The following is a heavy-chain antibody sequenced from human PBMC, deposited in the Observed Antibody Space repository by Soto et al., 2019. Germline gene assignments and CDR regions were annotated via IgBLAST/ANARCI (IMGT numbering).Heavy chain of an antibody. D-gene: IGHD2-15*01. Sequence: GGLRLSCAASGFTFSSHAMGWLRQAPGTGPEWVAFVDGSGYDTFYADSVKGRFTISRDNSDNSLYLHMDSLRAEDTGRYFCAREFFATAYAATSAFDLWCQGTLGTVSS. V-gene: IGHV3-23*01. CDR1: GFTFSSHA. CDR2: VDGSGYDT. J-gene: IGHJ4*02. CDR3: AREFFATAYAATSAFDL.